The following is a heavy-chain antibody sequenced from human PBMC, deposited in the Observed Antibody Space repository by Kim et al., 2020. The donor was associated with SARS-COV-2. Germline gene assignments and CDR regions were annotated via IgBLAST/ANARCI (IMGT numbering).Heavy chain of an antibody. J-gene: IGHJ5*02. CDR1: GFTFSNYW. V-gene: IGHV3-74*01. CDR2: TNGDGSST. D-gene: IGHD2-21*01. Sequence: GGSLRLSCAASGFTFSNYWMHWVRQAPGKGLVWVSHTNGDGSSTNYADFVKGRFTISRDNAKNTLYLQMNSLRAEDTAVYYCVRDTYDGFDPWGQGTLVTVSS. CDR3: VRDTYDGFDP.